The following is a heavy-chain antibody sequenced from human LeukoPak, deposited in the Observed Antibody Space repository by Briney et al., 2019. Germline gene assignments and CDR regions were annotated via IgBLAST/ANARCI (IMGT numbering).Heavy chain of an antibody. V-gene: IGHV3-21*01. CDR2: ISSSSSYI. D-gene: IGHD1-26*01. Sequence: PGGSLRLSCAASGFTFSSYSMNWVRQAPGKGLEWVSSISSSSSYIYYADSVKGRFTISRDNAKNSLYLQMNSLRAEDTAVYYCARGPQKISGSYYTWFDPWGQGTLVTVPS. CDR3: ARGPQKISGSYYTWFDP. CDR1: GFTFSSYS. J-gene: IGHJ5*02.